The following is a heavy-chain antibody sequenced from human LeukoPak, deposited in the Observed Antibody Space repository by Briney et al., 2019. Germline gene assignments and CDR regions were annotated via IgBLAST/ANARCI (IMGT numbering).Heavy chain of an antibody. Sequence: PSQTLSLTCRVSDYYINNGYYWGWIRQPPGKGLEWIGSIYHSGNTYYNPSLKSRVTISVDTSKNQFSLKLSSVTPADTAMYYCARADHSSTWSHYYYYMDVWGKGTTVTVSS. V-gene: IGHV4-38-2*02. J-gene: IGHJ6*03. CDR3: ARADHSSTWSHYYYYMDV. CDR1: DYYINNGYY. CDR2: IYHSGNT. D-gene: IGHD6-13*01.